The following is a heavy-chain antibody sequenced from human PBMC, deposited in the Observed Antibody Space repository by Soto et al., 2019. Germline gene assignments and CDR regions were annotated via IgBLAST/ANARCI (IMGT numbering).Heavy chain of an antibody. CDR1: EFTFSNYA. CDR2: ISSSGGTT. D-gene: IGHD1-1*01. Sequence: GGSLRLSCVGSEFTFSNYAVNWVRQAPGEGPEWVSLISSSGGTTYYADSVKGRFSISRDNSKNTLYLQMNSLRVEDTAIYYCAEDIQGRGATTGDDAFDIWGQGTMVTVSS. J-gene: IGHJ3*02. CDR3: AEDIQGRGATTGDDAFDI. V-gene: IGHV3-23*01.